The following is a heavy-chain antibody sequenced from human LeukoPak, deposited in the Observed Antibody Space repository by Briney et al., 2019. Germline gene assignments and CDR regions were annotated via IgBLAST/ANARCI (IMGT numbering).Heavy chain of an antibody. Sequence: KPSETLSLTCSVSGGPVSSGTYYWTWIRQPPGKGLEWIGYISYSGSTNYNPSLKSRVTISADTSKNQFSLKLSSVTAADTAVYYCARRSVGGGERFDYWGQGILVTVSS. J-gene: IGHJ4*02. CDR2: ISYSGST. CDR1: GGPVSSGTYY. D-gene: IGHD3-16*01. V-gene: IGHV4-61*01. CDR3: ARRSVGGGERFDY.